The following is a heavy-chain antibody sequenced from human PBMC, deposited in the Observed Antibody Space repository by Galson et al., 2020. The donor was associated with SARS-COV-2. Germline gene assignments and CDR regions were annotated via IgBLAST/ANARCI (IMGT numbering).Heavy chain of an antibody. D-gene: IGHD6-19*01. J-gene: IGHJ4*02. V-gene: IGHV3-30*02. Sequence: QLGESLKISCTASGFSFSNYGIHWVRQAPGKGPEWVAFIRYDGNNKYYVDSVRDRFTVSRDNSKNALYLQMNSLRPEDTAVYYCARGSGFSGGCPDFWGQGTLVTVSS. CDR3: ARGSGFSGGCPDF. CDR2: IRYDGNNK. CDR1: GFSFSNYG.